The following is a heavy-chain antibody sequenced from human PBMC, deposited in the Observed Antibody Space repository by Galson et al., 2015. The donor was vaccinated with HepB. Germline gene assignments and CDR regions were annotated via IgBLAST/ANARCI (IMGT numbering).Heavy chain of an antibody. CDR2: LYRCDST. D-gene: IGHD3-22*01. CDR1: GFSVSDNC. V-gene: IGHV3-66*03. CDR3: ARAFRYYESSGYYPYYFDY. Sequence: SLRLSCAASGFSVSDNCMNWVRRAPGMGLEWVSILYRCDSTDCADSVKGRFTISRDNAKNSLYLQMNSLRDEDTAVYYCARAFRYYESSGYYPYYFDYWGQGTLVTVSS. J-gene: IGHJ4*02.